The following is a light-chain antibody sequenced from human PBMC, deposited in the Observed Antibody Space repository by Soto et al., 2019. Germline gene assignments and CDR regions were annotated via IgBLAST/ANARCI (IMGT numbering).Light chain of an antibody. V-gene: IGLV2-14*01. CDR3: SSYTTSSTLA. CDR1: RSDIATYNY. J-gene: IGLJ2*01. Sequence: QSALTQPASVSGSPGQSITISCAGTRSDIATYNYVSWYQQHPGKAPKLMIYEVSNRPSGVSDRFSGSKSGNTASLTISGLQAEDEADYYCSSYTTSSTLAFGGGTKLTVL. CDR2: EVS.